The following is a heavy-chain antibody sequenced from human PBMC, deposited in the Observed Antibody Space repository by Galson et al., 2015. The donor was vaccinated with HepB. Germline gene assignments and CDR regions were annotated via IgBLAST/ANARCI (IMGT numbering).Heavy chain of an antibody. J-gene: IGHJ6*02. V-gene: IGHV3-30*04. Sequence: SLRLSCAASGFTFSSYAMQWVRQAPGKGLEWVAVISYDGSNKYYADSVKGRFTISRDNSKNTLYLQMNSLRAEDTAVYYCARDSRAVAAIYGMDVWGQGTTVTVSS. D-gene: IGHD6-19*01. CDR3: ARDSRAVAAIYGMDV. CDR1: GFTFSSYA. CDR2: ISYDGSNK.